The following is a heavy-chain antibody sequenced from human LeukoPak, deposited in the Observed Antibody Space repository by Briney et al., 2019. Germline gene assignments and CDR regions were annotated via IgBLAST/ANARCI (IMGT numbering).Heavy chain of an antibody. D-gene: IGHD2-2*01. J-gene: IGHJ4*02. Sequence: GESLRLSCAASGFTFSSYAMHWVRQAPGKGLEWVAIISDDGNNKGYADSVTGRFTISRDNSKNSLSLQMNSLTAEDTAVYYCAKDSGYCSSTSCYVYYFDYWGQGTLVTVSS. CDR3: AKDSGYCSSTSCYVYYFDY. CDR1: GFTFSSYA. V-gene: IGHV3-30*02. CDR2: ISDDGNNK.